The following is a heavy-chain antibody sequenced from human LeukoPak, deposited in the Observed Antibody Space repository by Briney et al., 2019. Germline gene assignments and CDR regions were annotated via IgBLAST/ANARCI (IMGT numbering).Heavy chain of an antibody. J-gene: IGHJ6*03. D-gene: IGHD3-3*01. CDR2: INHNGNT. CDR3: ARGRDFWSGYYYFMDV. V-gene: IGHV4-34*01. CDR1: GGSFSGYH. Sequence: SETLSLTCAVYGGSFSGYHWSWIRQPPGKGLEWIGEINHNGNTNYNPSLKSRVTISVDTSKSQLSLKLSSVTAADTAIYYCARGRDFWSGYYYFMDVWGKGTTVTVSS.